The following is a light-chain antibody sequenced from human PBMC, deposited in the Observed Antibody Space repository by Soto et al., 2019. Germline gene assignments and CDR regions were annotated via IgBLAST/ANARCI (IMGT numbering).Light chain of an antibody. Sequence: DIQVTQSPSTLAASVGDRVTITCRASQSIRRWLAWYQQKPGKAPKLLIRDASTLTDGVPSRFSGSGSGTEFTLTVSSLQPDDFSTYYCQQYESYPFTFGRGTKVSIK. V-gene: IGKV1-5*01. J-gene: IGKJ3*01. CDR3: QQYESYPFT. CDR2: DAS. CDR1: QSIRRW.